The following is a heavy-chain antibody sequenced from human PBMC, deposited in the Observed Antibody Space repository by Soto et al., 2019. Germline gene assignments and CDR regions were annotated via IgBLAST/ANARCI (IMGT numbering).Heavy chain of an antibody. V-gene: IGHV3-21*01. CDR1: GFTFSSYS. CDR3: AKSPTGDAFDM. CDR2: ISSSSDYI. D-gene: IGHD4-4*01. J-gene: IGHJ3*02. Sequence: EVQLVESGGGLVKPGGSLRLSCAASGFTFSSYSINWVRQAPGKGLEWVSSISSSSDYIFYADSVKGRFTISRDNAKNSAYVYMNSLRAEDTAVYYCAKSPTGDAFDMWGQGTMVTVS.